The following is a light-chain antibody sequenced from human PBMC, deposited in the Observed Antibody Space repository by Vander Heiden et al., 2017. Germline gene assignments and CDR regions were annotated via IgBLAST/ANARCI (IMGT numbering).Light chain of an antibody. CDR2: GAS. CDR3: QQYGSSPALT. J-gene: IGKJ4*02. CDR1: QGVSSSY. V-gene: IGKV3-20*01. Sequence: EHVLPQSPGTLYLSPGARAPLSCRASQGVSSSYLAWYQQKPGQAPRLLIYGASSKATVIPDRFSGSGSWTDFTLTSSRLEPEDFAVYYCQQYGSSPALTFGGGTKVEIK.